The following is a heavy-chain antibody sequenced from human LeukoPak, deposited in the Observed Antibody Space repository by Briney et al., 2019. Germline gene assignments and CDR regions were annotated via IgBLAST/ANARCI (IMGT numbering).Heavy chain of an antibody. V-gene: IGHV3-7*01. CDR2: INEDGSEE. D-gene: IGHD2-15*01. CDR1: GFTFSRYW. J-gene: IGHJ4*02. CDR3: ARAGDGTAARDY. Sequence: GGSLRLSCAPSGFTFSRYWMSCVRQAPGKGLEKVANINEDGSEEYYVDSVRGRFTIARDNAKNSLYLQMNSLRAEDTAVYYCARAGDGTAARDYWGQGTLVTVSS.